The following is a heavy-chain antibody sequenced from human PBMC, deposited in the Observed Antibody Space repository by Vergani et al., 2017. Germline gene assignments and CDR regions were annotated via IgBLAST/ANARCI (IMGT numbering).Heavy chain of an antibody. D-gene: IGHD6-13*01. CDR3: ARDKIAAGPNYDYYGMDV. J-gene: IGHJ6*02. CDR1: GGTFSSYA. CDR2: IIPILGIA. Sequence: QVQLVQSGAEVKKPGSSVKVSCKASGGTFSSYAISWVRQAPGQGLEWMGRIIPILGIANYAQKFQGRVTITADKSTSTAYMELSSLRSEDTAVYYCARDKIAAGPNYDYYGMDVWGQGTTVTVSS. V-gene: IGHV1-69*04.